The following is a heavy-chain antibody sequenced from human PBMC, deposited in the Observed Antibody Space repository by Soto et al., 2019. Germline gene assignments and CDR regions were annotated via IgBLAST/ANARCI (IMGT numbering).Heavy chain of an antibody. CDR2: IYYSGST. CDR3: AREGKDNWNSPADAFDI. Sequence: SETLSLTCTVSGGSISSGGYYWSWIRQHPGKGLEWIGYIYYSGSTYYNPSLKSRVTISVDTSKNQFSLKLSSVTAADTAVYYCAREGKDNWNSPADAFDIWGQGTMVTVSS. CDR1: GGSISSGGYY. D-gene: IGHD1-7*01. V-gene: IGHV4-31*02. J-gene: IGHJ3*02.